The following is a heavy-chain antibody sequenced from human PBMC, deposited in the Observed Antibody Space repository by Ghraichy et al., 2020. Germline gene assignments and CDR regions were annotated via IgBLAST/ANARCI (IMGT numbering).Heavy chain of an antibody. Sequence: GGSLRLSCVGSGFTFSAYSMNWVRQSPGKGLEWVSYITRSSSFRSYDDSVKGRFTISRDNAHNSVSLQMNSLISEDTAVYYCARGCEVRRFFYFDGMDVWGQGTTVTVSS. J-gene: IGHJ6*02. V-gene: IGHV3-48*01. CDR3: ARGCEVRRFFYFDGMDV. CDR2: ITRSSSFR. D-gene: IGHD2-21*01. CDR1: GFTFSAYS.